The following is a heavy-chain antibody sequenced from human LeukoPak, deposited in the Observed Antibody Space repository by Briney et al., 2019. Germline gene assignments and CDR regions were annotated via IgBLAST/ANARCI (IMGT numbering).Heavy chain of an antibody. CDR2: IYHSGST. V-gene: IGHV4-4*02. Sequence: SETLSLSCAVSGGSISSSNWWSWVRQPPGKGLEWIGEIYHSGSTNYNPSLKSRVTISVDTSKNQFSLKLSSGTAADTAVYYCARVVTAPALDIWGQGTMVTVSS. J-gene: IGHJ3*02. CDR1: GGSISSSNW. CDR3: ARVVTAPALDI. D-gene: IGHD2-21*02.